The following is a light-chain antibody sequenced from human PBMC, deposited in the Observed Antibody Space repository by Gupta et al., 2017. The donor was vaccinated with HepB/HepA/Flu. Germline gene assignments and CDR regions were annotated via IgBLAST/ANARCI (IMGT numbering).Light chain of an antibody. V-gene: IGLV3-1*01. CDR3: QAWDSSTDVV. CDR1: KLGEKY. CDR2: QDS. J-gene: IGLJ2*01. Sequence: SYELTQPPSVSVSPGQTASITCSGDKLGEKYACWYQQKPGQSPVLVIYQDSKRPSGSPERFSGSNSGNTATLTISGTQAMDEADYYCQAWDSSTDVVFGGGTKLTVL.